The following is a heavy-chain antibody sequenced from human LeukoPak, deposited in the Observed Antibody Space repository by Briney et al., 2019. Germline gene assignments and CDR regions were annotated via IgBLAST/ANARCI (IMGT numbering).Heavy chain of an antibody. CDR3: ARDLPTYYYDSSGYSYPRGH. D-gene: IGHD3-22*01. V-gene: IGHV1-18*01. CDR1: GYTFTSYG. CDR2: ISAYNGNT. J-gene: IGHJ4*02. Sequence: ASVKVSCKASGYTFTSYGISWVRQAPGQGLEWMGWISAYNGNTNYAQKLQGRVTMTTDTSTSTAYMELRSLRSDDTAVYYCARDLPTYYYDSSGYSYPRGHWGQGTLVTVSS.